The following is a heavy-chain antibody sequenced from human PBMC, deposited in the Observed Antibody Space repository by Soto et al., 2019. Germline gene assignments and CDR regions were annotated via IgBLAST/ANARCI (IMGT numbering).Heavy chain of an antibody. J-gene: IGHJ4*02. D-gene: IGHD3-10*01. CDR2: LFYGGTT. V-gene: IGHV4-39*01. Sequence: QVQLQESGPGLVKPSETLSLTCTVSGGSISGYYWTWIRQPPWKGLEWVGSLFYGGTTDYNPSLKSRLTMSLDTSKNHFSLKLRSVTAADTAVYYCARHRGPAPVYWGQGTLVTASS. CDR3: ARHRGPAPVY. CDR1: GGSISGYY.